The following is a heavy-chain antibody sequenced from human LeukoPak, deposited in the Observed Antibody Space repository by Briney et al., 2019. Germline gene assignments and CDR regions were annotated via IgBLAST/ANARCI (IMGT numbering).Heavy chain of an antibody. CDR2: IYTSGIT. CDR1: GGSSSSGSYY. CDR3: ARDPGTTPLDYYYYMDV. V-gene: IGHV4-61*02. D-gene: IGHD1-7*01. J-gene: IGHJ6*03. Sequence: PSQTLSLXCTVSGGSSSSGSYYWSWIRQPAGKGLEWIGRIYTSGITNYNPSLKSRVTISVDTSKNQFSLKLSSVTAADTAVYYCARDPGTTPLDYYYYMDVWGKGTTVTVSS.